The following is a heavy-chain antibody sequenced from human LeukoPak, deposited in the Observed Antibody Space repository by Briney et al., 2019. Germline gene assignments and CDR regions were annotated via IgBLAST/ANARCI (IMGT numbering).Heavy chain of an antibody. CDR1: GFIFSNYN. CDR3: ARDYGSHGEYFDY. J-gene: IGHJ4*02. Sequence: GGSLRLSCAASGFIFSNYNMNWVRQAPGKGLEWVSYISSSGSNIYYANSVKGRFTISRDNAKNSLYLQMNSLRDEDTAVYYCARDYGSHGEYFDYWGQGTPVTVSS. D-gene: IGHD3-10*01. CDR2: ISSSGSNI. V-gene: IGHV3-48*02.